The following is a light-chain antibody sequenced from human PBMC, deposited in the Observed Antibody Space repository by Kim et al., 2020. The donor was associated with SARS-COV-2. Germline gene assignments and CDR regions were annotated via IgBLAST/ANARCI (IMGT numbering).Light chain of an antibody. CDR1: SSNIENNY. V-gene: IGLV1-51*01. J-gene: IGLJ2*01. CDR2: DNN. CDR3: ARWDNSVSAL. Sequence: QSVLTQPPSVSAAPGQKVTISCSGSSSNIENNYVSWYQQLPGTAPKLLIYDNNNRASGIPDRFSGSRSGSSATLGINGLQTGDEAYYYCARWDNSVSALFGGGTQLTVL.